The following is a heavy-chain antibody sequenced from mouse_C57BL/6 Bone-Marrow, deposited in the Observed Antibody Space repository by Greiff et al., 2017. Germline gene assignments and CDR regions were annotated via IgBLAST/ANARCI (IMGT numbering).Heavy chain of an antibody. CDR3: ARNYYYGNAMDY. J-gene: IGHJ4*01. D-gene: IGHD1-1*01. Sequence: QVQLQQSGAELARPGASVQLSCKASGYTFTSYGISWVKQRTGQGLEWIGEIYPRSGNTYYNEKFKGKATLTADKSSSTAYMELRSLTSEDSAVYFCARNYYYGNAMDYWGQGTSVTVSS. CDR2: IYPRSGNT. V-gene: IGHV1-81*01. CDR1: GYTFTSYG.